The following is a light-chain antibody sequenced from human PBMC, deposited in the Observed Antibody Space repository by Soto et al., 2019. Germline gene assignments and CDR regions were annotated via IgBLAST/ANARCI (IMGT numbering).Light chain of an antibody. J-gene: IGLJ3*02. V-gene: IGLV2-11*01. Sequence: QSALTQPHSVSGSPGQSVTISCTGTNSDVGRYNSVSWYQQLPGKAPQLIISAVRQRPSGVPDRFSGSKSGNTASLTISGLQTDDEADYFCFSYTANDNWVFGGGTKVTGL. CDR1: NSDVGRYNS. CDR3: FSYTANDNWV. CDR2: AVR.